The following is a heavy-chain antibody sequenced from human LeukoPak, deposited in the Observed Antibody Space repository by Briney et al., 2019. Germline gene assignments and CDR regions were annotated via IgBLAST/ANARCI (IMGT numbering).Heavy chain of an antibody. CDR1: GGSISSYY. D-gene: IGHD6-19*01. Sequence: SETLSLTCTVSGGSISSYYWSWLRQPPGKGLEWIGYIYYSGSTNYNPSLKSRVTISVDTSKNQFSLKLSSVTAADTAVYYCARDIGVAGLWYFDYWGQGTLVTVSS. CDR2: IYYSGST. V-gene: IGHV4-59*01. CDR3: ARDIGVAGLWYFDY. J-gene: IGHJ4*02.